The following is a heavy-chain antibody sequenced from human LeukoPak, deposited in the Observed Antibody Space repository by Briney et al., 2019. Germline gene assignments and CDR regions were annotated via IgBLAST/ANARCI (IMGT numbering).Heavy chain of an antibody. J-gene: IGHJ6*02. V-gene: IGHV4-34*01. D-gene: IGHD6-13*01. CDR1: GGSFSGYY. CDR2: INHSGST. CDR3: ARGGYSSSWSWVHTEHYYGMDV. Sequence: PSQTLSLTCAVYGGSFSGYYWSWIRQPPGKGLEWIGEINHSGSTNYNPSLKSRVTISVDTSKNQFSLKLSSVTAADTAVYYCARGGYSSSWSWVHTEHYYGMDVWGQGTTVTVSS.